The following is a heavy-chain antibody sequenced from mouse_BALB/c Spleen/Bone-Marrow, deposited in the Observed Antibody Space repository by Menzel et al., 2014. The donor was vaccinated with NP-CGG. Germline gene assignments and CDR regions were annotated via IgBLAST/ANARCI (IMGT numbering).Heavy chain of an antibody. CDR1: GFDFSRYR. V-gene: IGHV4-1*02. Sequence: EVKLVESGGGLVQPGGSLKLSCAASGFDFSRYRMSWVRQAPGKGLQWIGEINPDSSTINYTPSLKDKFIISRDNAKNTLYLQMSKVRSEDTGLYYCSRLGYYGGFAHWGQGTLVTVSA. CDR2: INPDSSTI. CDR3: SRLGYYGGFAH. J-gene: IGHJ3*01. D-gene: IGHD2-3*01.